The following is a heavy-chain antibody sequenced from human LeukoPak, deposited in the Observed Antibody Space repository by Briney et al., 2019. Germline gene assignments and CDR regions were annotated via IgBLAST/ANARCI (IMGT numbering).Heavy chain of an antibody. CDR1: RFTSRNYA. D-gene: IGHD2-15*01. CDR3: AKDLPDRYSLEY. J-gene: IGHJ4*02. V-gene: IGHV3-30*02. CDR2: TNYDGSDR. Sequence: RGSPRLSCAASRFTSRNYAMYWVREAPGPGLEWVAFTNYDGSDRCYEDSVKGRFTVSRDNPKNTLYLQMNSLRTEDTAVYYCAKDLPDRYSLEYWGQGTMVTVPS.